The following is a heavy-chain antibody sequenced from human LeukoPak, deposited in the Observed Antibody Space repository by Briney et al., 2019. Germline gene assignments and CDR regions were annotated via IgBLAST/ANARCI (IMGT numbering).Heavy chain of an antibody. CDR1: GGSISSYY. CDR2: IYYSGST. Sequence: SETLSLTCTVSGGSISSYYWSWIRQPPGKGLEWIGYIYYSGSTNYNPSLKSRVTISVDTSKNQFSLKLSSVTAADTAVYYCARSRWSSGDNWFDPWGQGTLVTVSS. CDR3: ARSRWSSGDNWFDP. V-gene: IGHV4-59*01. J-gene: IGHJ5*02. D-gene: IGHD2-15*01.